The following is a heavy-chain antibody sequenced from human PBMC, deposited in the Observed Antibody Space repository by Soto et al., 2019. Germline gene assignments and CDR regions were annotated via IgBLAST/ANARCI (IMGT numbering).Heavy chain of an antibody. J-gene: IGHJ5*02. CDR3: AGDIFTGYNWFDP. Sequence: SETLSLTCTVSGVSISNYYWSWIRQPPGKGLEWIGYIYYSGSTNYNPSLKSRVTISVDTSKNQFSLKLTSVAAADTAVYYCAGDIFTGYNWFDPWGQGTLVTVSS. CDR2: IYYSGST. CDR1: GVSISNYY. V-gene: IGHV4-59*01. D-gene: IGHD3-9*01.